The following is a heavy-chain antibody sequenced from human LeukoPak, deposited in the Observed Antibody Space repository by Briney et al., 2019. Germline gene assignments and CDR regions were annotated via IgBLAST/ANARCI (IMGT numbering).Heavy chain of an antibody. J-gene: IGHJ4*02. D-gene: IGHD6-13*01. CDR1: GFTFSSYA. V-gene: IGHV3-23*01. CDR2: ILPGGGDT. Sequence: GGSLRLSCAASGFTFSSYAMTWVRQAPGKGLEWVSTILPGGGDTYYADSVKGRFTISRDSSKNTLYLQMNTLRVEDTAVYYCAKAWPAAGTFDSWGQGSLVTVSS. CDR3: AKAWPAAGTFDS.